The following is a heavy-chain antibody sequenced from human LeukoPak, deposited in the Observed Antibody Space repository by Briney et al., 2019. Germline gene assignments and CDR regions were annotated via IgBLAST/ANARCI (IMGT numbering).Heavy chain of an antibody. D-gene: IGHD3-3*01. V-gene: IGHV3-74*01. CDR1: GFTFSSYW. Sequence: TGGSLRLSCAASGFTFSSYWMHWVRQAPGKGLVWVSRINTDGSSTSYADSVKGRFTISRDNAENTLYLQMDSLRAEDTAVYYCASGRGYDFWSGYFFDYWGQGTLVTVSS. CDR2: INTDGSST. J-gene: IGHJ4*02. CDR3: ASGRGYDFWSGYFFDY.